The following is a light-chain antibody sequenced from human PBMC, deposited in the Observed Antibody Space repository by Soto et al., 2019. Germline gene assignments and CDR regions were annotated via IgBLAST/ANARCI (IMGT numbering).Light chain of an antibody. Sequence: EIVLTQSPDTLSLSPGERATLSCRASQSVRSNYLAWYQQKPGQAPRFLIYDAYSRATGIPDRFSGSGSGTDFTLTISIIEPEDSAVYYCQQYGSSPLTFGGGTQVEIK. CDR2: DAY. V-gene: IGKV3-20*01. CDR1: QSVRSNY. CDR3: QQYGSSPLT. J-gene: IGKJ4*01.